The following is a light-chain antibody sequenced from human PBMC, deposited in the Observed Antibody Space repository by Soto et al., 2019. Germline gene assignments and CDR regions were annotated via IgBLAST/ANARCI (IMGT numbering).Light chain of an antibody. Sequence: DIQMTQSPSSVSASVGDRVTITCRASQAISTWLAWYQQKPGKAPKLLTSAASKLQTGVPSRFSGSGSGTDFTLTISRLQPYDFATYYSHQANSFPRSFGQGTKVEIK. CDR2: AAS. CDR1: QAISTW. V-gene: IGKV1D-12*01. CDR3: HQANSFPRS. J-gene: IGKJ1*01.